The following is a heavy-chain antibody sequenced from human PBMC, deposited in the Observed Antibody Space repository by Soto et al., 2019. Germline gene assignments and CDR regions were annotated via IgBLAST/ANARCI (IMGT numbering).Heavy chain of an antibody. J-gene: IGHJ6*04. CDR3: ARGVLGPGDYYYGMDV. CDR1: GFTFSNYD. CDR2: IGAAGDT. V-gene: IGHV3-13*01. Sequence: GGSLRLSCAASGFTFSNYDMHWVRQVTGKGLEWVSAIGAAGDTFYPGSVDGRFTVSRENAKNSLYLQMNNLGAGDTAVYYCARGVLGPGDYYYGMDVWGKGTTVTVSS. D-gene: IGHD2-8*02.